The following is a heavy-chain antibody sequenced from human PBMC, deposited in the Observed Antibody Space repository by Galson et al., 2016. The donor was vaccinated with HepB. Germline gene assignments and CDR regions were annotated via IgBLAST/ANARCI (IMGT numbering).Heavy chain of an antibody. D-gene: IGHD1/OR15-1a*01. Sequence: SLRLSCAASGFTFSHYGLHWVRQAPGKGLEWVTLIWYDGSEKYYAESVKGRFTISRDNSKNTLYLQMDSLRPGDTAVYFCARDNWNNGEHYYYGMDVWGKGTTVTVSS. CDR3: ARDNWNNGEHYYYGMDV. J-gene: IGHJ6*04. CDR1: GFTFSHYG. V-gene: IGHV3-33*01. CDR2: IWYDGSEK.